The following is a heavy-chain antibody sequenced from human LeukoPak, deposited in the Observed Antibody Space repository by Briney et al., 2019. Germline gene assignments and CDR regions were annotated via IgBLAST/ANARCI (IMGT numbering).Heavy chain of an antibody. CDR1: GFTFSSYA. Sequence: GGSLRLSCAASGFTFSSYAMHWVRQAPGKGLEWVAVISYDGSNKYYADSVKGRFTISRDNSKNTLYLQMTSLRAEDTAVYYCARDPAVRGFFDYWGQGTLVTVSS. CDR3: ARDPAVRGFFDY. CDR2: ISYDGSNK. J-gene: IGHJ4*02. D-gene: IGHD5-12*01. V-gene: IGHV3-30-3*01.